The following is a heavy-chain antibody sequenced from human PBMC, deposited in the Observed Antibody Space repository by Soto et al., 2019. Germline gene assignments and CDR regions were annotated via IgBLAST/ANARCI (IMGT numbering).Heavy chain of an antibody. CDR2: ISAYNGNT. Sequence: ASVKVSCQASGYTFTSYVISWVRQAPGQGLEWMGWISAYNGNTNYAQKLQGRVTMTTDTSTSTAYMELRSLRSDDTAVYYCASSILSSGDYGDYDPNWFDPWGQGTLVTVSS. CDR3: ASSILSSGDYGDYDPNWFDP. V-gene: IGHV1-18*01. J-gene: IGHJ5*02. CDR1: GYTFTSYV. D-gene: IGHD4-17*01.